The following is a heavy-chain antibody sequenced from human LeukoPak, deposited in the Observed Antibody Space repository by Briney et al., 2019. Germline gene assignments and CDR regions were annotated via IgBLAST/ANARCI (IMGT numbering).Heavy chain of an antibody. Sequence: PGGSLRLSCAASGFTFSSYAMSWVRQAPGKGLEWVSSITANGGGTYYADSVKGRFSISRDNSRNTLYLQVTCLRAEDTAVYYCAKLTSDTMVRGVTTDYWGQGTLVTVSS. D-gene: IGHD3-10*01. V-gene: IGHV3-23*01. CDR3: AKLTSDTMVRGVTTDY. CDR2: ITANGGGT. J-gene: IGHJ4*02. CDR1: GFTFSSYA.